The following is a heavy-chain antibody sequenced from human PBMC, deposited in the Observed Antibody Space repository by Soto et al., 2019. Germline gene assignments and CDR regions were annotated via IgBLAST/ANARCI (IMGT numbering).Heavy chain of an antibody. CDR2: INHSGST. D-gene: IGHD5-18*01. CDR3: ARARGYSYGYFDY. J-gene: IGHJ4*02. CDR1: GGSFSGYY. V-gene: IGHV4-34*01. Sequence: TSETLSLTCAVYGGSFSGYYWSWIRQPPGKGLEWIGEINHSGSTNYNPSLKSRVTISVDTSKNQFSLKLSSVTAADTAVYYCARARGYSYGYFDYWGQGTLVT.